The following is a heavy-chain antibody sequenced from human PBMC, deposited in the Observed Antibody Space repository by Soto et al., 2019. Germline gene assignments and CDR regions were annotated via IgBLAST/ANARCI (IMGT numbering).Heavy chain of an antibody. J-gene: IGHJ4*02. V-gene: IGHV1-46*01. Sequence: QVQLVQSGAEVKKPGASVKVSCKASGYTFTSYYMHWVRQAPGQGLEWMGIINPSGGSTSYAQKFQGRVTMTRDTSTSTVYMELSSLRSEDTAVYYCAGGYSSSWYSNAFDYWGQGTLVTVSS. CDR1: GYTFTSYY. CDR2: INPSGGST. CDR3: AGGYSSSWYSNAFDY. D-gene: IGHD6-13*01.